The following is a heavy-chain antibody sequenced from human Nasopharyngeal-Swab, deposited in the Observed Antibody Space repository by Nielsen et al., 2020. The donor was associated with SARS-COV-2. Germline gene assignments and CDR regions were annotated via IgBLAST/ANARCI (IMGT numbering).Heavy chain of an antibody. CDR3: AKDKRYFDWDGMDV. J-gene: IGHJ6*02. Sequence: GESLKISCAASGFTFSSYGMHWVCQAPGKGLEWVAVISYDGSNKYYADSVKGRFTISRDNSKNTLYLQMNSLRAEDTAVYYCAKDKRYFDWDGMDVWGQGTTVTVSS. CDR1: GFTFSSYG. V-gene: IGHV3-30*18. D-gene: IGHD3-9*01. CDR2: ISYDGSNK.